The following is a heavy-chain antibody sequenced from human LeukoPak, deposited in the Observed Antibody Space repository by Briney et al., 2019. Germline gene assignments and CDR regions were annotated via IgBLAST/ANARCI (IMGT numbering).Heavy chain of an antibody. Sequence: GGSLRLSCAGSEFTFSSYGMHWVRQAPGKGLEWVALISYDGSKKDYADSVKGRFTISRDNSKKTLYLQMNSLRPEDTAVYYCATPRGLDSNPTFYYWGQGTLFTPSS. D-gene: IGHD3/OR15-3a*01. CDR3: ATPRGLDSNPTFYY. J-gene: IGHJ4*02. CDR2: ISYDGSKK. CDR1: EFTFSSYG. V-gene: IGHV3-30*03.